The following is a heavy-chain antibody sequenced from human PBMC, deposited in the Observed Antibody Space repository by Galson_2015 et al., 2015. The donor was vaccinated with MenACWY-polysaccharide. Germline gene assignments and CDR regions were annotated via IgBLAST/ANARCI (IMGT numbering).Heavy chain of an antibody. D-gene: IGHD5-12*01. Sequence: SLRLSCAASGFTFSDCWMGWVRQAPGKGLEWVANTREAGIEKYYVDSVKGRFTISRDNAKNSLYLQMNSLRAEDTALYYCAKDVDIVATTYFDYWGQGTLVTVSS. CDR3: AKDVDIVATTYFDY. CDR2: TREAGIEK. CDR1: GFTFSDCW. J-gene: IGHJ4*02. V-gene: IGHV3-7*03.